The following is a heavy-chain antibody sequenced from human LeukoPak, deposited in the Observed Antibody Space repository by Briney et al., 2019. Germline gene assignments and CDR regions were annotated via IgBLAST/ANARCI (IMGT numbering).Heavy chain of an antibody. CDR2: IKPDGSEK. CDR3: ARDWGGVDTAMVFDS. CDR1: GFTFSSYW. J-gene: IGHJ4*02. Sequence: PGGPLRLSCAASGFTFSSYWMSWVRQAPGEGLEWVAIIKPDGSEKYYVDSVKGRFTISRDNAKNSLYLQMNSLRAEDTAVYYCARDWGGVDTAMVFDSWGQGTLVTVSS. D-gene: IGHD5-18*01. V-gene: IGHV3-7*01.